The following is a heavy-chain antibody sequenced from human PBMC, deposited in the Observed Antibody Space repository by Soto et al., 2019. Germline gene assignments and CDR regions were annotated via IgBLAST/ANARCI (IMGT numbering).Heavy chain of an antibody. D-gene: IGHD3-3*01. V-gene: IGHV3-30*18. Sequence: QVQLVESGGGVVQPGRSLRLSCAASGFTFSSYGMHWVRQAPGKGLEWVAVISYDGSNKYYADSVKGRFTISRDNSKNTLYLQMNSLRAEDTAVYYCAKDIYYFWSGYYCHYGMDVWGQGTTVTVSS. CDR1: GFTFSSYG. CDR2: ISYDGSNK. J-gene: IGHJ6*02. CDR3: AKDIYYFWSGYYCHYGMDV.